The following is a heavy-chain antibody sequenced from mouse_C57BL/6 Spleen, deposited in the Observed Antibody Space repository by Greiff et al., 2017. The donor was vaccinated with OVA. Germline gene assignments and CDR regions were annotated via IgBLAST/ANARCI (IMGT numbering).Heavy chain of an antibody. CDR2: IYPGSGST. D-gene: IGHD2-5*01. Sequence: QVQLQQPGAELVKPGASVKMSCKASGYTFTSYWITWVKQRPGQGLEWIGDIYPGSGSTNYNEKFKSKATLTVDTSSSTAYMQLSSLTSEDSAVYYCARTYYSNYGGGFDYWGQGTTLTVSS. J-gene: IGHJ2*01. V-gene: IGHV1-55*01. CDR1: GYTFTSYW. CDR3: ARTYYSNYGGGFDY.